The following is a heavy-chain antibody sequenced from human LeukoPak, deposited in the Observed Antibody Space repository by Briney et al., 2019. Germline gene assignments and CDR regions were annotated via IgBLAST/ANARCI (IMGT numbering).Heavy chain of an antibody. D-gene: IGHD2-15*01. CDR1: GFTFSSYW. V-gene: IGHV3-7*01. CDR3: ANLNSFYCSGIRRNPNWFDP. J-gene: IGHJ5*02. Sequence: GGSLRLSCAASGFTFSSYWMSWVRQAPGKGLEWVANIKEDGSEKYYVDSVKGRFTISRDNAKNSLSLQMNSLRAEDTAVYYCANLNSFYCSGIRRNPNWFDPWGQGTLVTVSS. CDR2: IKEDGSEK.